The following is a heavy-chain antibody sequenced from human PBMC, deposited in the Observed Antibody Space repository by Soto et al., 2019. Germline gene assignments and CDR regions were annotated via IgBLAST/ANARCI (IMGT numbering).Heavy chain of an antibody. CDR3: AKSGSGYDFDY. Sequence: PGGSLRLSCAASGFTFDDYAMHWVRQAPGKGLEWVSGINWNSGSIGYADSVKGRFTISRDNSKNTLYLQMNSLRAEDTAVYYFAKSGSGYDFDYWGKGTLVTVS. V-gene: IGHV3-9*01. CDR1: GFTFDDYA. CDR2: INWNSGSI. D-gene: IGHD3-22*01. J-gene: IGHJ4*02.